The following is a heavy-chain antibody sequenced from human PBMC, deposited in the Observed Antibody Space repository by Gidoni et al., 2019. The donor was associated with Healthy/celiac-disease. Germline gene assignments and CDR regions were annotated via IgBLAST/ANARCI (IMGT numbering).Heavy chain of an antibody. J-gene: IGHJ4*02. V-gene: IGHV3-23*04. Sequence: EVQLVESGGGLVQPGGSLRLSCAASGFTFSSYAMSWVRQAPGKGLEWVSAISGSGGSTYYADSVKGRFTISRDNSKNTLYLQMNSLRAEDTAVYYCAKPHPDFWSGYYYFDYWGQGTLVTVSS. CDR2: ISGSGGST. D-gene: IGHD3-3*01. CDR1: GFTFSSYA. CDR3: AKPHPDFWSGYYYFDY.